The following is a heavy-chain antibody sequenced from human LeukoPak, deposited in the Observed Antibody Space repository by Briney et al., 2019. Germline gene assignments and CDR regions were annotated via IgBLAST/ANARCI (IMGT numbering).Heavy chain of an antibody. CDR1: GGTFSSYA. Sequence: GASVEVSCKASGGTFSSYAISWVRQAPGQGLEWMGGIIPIFGTANYAQKFQGRVTITTDESTSTAYMELSSLRSEDTAVYYCARSIFYGDYAPWYYFDYWGQGTLVTVSS. CDR3: ARSIFYGDYAPWYYFDY. CDR2: IIPIFGTA. D-gene: IGHD4-17*01. J-gene: IGHJ4*02. V-gene: IGHV1-69*05.